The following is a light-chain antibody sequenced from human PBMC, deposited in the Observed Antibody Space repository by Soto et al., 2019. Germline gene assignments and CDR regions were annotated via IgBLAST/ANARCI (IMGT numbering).Light chain of an antibody. V-gene: IGKV3-20*01. CDR2: GAS. Sequence: EIVLTQSPGTLSLSPGERATLSCRASQTVSRNNLVWYQQRPGQPPRLLIYGASSRATGIPDRFSGSGSGTDFALTFSRLEPEDFAMYYCQRYGRSPFTFGPGTKVDIK. J-gene: IGKJ3*01. CDR3: QRYGRSPFT. CDR1: QTVSRNN.